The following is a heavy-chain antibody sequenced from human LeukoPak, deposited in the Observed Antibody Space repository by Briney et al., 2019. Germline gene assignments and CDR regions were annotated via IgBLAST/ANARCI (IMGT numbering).Heavy chain of an antibody. V-gene: IGHV1-2*02. D-gene: IGHD1-26*01. CDR2: INPNSGGT. CDR1: GYSFTAYY. Sequence: ASVKVSCKASGYSFTAYYIHWVRQAPGQGLEWMGWINPNSGGTHYAQKFQGRLTMTRDTPISTAYMDLSRLTSDDTAVYYCSRDGGRRWEFDYWGQGTLATVSS. CDR3: SRDGGRRWEFDY. J-gene: IGHJ4*02.